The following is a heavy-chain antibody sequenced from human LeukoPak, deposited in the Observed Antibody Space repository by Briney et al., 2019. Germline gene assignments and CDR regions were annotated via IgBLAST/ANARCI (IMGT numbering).Heavy chain of an antibody. CDR2: IYYSGST. D-gene: IGHD3-3*01. Sequence: NPSQTLSLTCAVSGGSISSGGYSWSWIRQPPGKGLEWIGYIYYSGSTYYNPSLKSRVTISVDTSKNQFSLKLSSVTAADTAVYYCARSPGRFLEWPPPGAETDCYYYMDVWGKGTTVTVSS. CDR1: GGSISSGGYS. CDR3: ARSPGRFLEWPPPGAETDCYYYMDV. V-gene: IGHV4-30-4*07. J-gene: IGHJ6*03.